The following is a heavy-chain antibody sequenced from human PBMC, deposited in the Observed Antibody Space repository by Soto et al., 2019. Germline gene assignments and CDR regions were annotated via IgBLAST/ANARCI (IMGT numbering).Heavy chain of an antibody. Sequence: ASVKVSCKASGNTFTSYDINWVRQATGHGLEWLGWINPNSGNIGYAQKFQGRVTMTRDTAIRTAYMEVSRLRSDDTAVYYCARGRASGSYYLLDYWGQGTLVTVSS. CDR2: INPNSGNI. V-gene: IGHV1-8*01. D-gene: IGHD3-10*01. J-gene: IGHJ4*02. CDR1: GNTFTSYD. CDR3: ARGRASGSYYLLDY.